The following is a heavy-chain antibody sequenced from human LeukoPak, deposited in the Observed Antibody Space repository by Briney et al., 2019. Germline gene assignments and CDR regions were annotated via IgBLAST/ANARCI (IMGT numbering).Heavy chain of an antibody. CDR2: IKQDGSEK. Sequence: GGYLRLSCAASGFTFSSYWMSWVRQAPGKGLEWVANIKQDGSEKYYVDSVKGRFTISRDNAKNSLYLQMNSLRAEDTAVYYCASPITAGAFDIWGQGTMVTVSS. J-gene: IGHJ3*02. CDR1: GFTFSSYW. CDR3: ASPITAGAFDI. V-gene: IGHV3-7*01. D-gene: IGHD3-10*01.